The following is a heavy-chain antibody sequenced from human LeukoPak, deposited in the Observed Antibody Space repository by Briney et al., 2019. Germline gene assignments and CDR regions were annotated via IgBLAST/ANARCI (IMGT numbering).Heavy chain of an antibody. CDR2: ISYDGSNK. V-gene: IGHV3-30-3*01. D-gene: IGHD3-9*01. CDR1: GFTFSSYA. Sequence: GGSLRLSCAASGFTFSSYAMHWVRQAPGKGLEWVAVISYDGSNKYYADSVKGRFTISRDNYKNTLYLQMNSLRAEDTAVYYCASLRYFDWLPRYYYYYGMDVWGQGTTVTVSS. CDR3: ASLRYFDWLPRYYYYYGMDV. J-gene: IGHJ6*02.